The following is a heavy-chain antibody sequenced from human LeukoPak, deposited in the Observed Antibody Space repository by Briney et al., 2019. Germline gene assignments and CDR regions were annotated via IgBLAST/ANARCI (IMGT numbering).Heavy chain of an antibody. V-gene: IGHV1-46*01. J-gene: IGHJ4*02. Sequence: ASVKVSCKASGYTFTSNYIHWVRQAPGQGLEWMGMIYPRDGSTSYAQKFQGRVTVTRDTSTSTVHMELSGLRSEDTAVYYCARDQEGFDYWGQGTLVSVSS. CDR3: ARDQEGFDY. CDR2: IYPRDGST. CDR1: GYTFTSNY.